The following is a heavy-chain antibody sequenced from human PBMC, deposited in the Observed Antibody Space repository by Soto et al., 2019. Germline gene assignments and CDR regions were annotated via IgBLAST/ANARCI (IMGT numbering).Heavy chain of an antibody. Sequence: ASVKVSCKASGYTFTSYYMHWVRQAPGQGLEWMGIINPSGGSTSYAQKFQGRVTMTRDTSTSTVYMELSSLRSEDTAVYYCARAAVAGTSGSLFDPCGQGTLVTVSS. CDR1: GYTFTSYY. CDR2: INPSGGST. V-gene: IGHV1-46*01. CDR3: ARAAVAGTSGSLFDP. D-gene: IGHD6-19*01. J-gene: IGHJ5*02.